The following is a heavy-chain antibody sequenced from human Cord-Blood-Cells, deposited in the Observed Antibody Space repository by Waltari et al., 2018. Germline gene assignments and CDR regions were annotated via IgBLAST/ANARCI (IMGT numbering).Heavy chain of an antibody. V-gene: IGHV3-30-3*01. J-gene: IGHJ2*01. CDR2: ISYDGSNK. CDR1: GFPFSSYY. D-gene: IGHD6-25*01. CDR3: ASSGDWYFDL. Sequence: QVQLVESGGGVVQPGRSLRLSCAASGFPFSSYYMHWVRHAPGKGLEWGAVISYDGSNKYYADSVKGRFTISRDNSKNTLYLQMNSLRAEDTAVYYCASSGDWYFDLWGRGTLVTVSS.